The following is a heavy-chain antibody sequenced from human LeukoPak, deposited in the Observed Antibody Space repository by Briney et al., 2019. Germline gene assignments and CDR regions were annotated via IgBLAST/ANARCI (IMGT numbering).Heavy chain of an antibody. D-gene: IGHD1-26*01. Sequence: PGGSLRLSCAASGFTFSSYEMNWVRQAPGKGLEWVSYITADGTTKYDADSVKGRFTISRDNAKSSLFLQMNSLRVDDTAIYYCAREVEWELPDCWGQGTLVTVSS. J-gene: IGHJ4*02. CDR1: GFTFSSYE. V-gene: IGHV3-48*03. CDR2: ITADGTTK. CDR3: AREVEWELPDC.